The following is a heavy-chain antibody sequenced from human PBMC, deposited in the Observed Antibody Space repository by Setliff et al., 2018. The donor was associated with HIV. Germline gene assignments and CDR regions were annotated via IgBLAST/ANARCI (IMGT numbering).Heavy chain of an antibody. Sequence: PSETLSLTCAVSGYSISSGYYWGWIRQPPGKGLEWIGSIFHSGSTYYNPSLQSRVTISLHTSKNQFSLKMSSVTAADTAVYYCARHMLYDSSGYTHAYFDYWGQGTLVTVSS. CDR3: ARHMLYDSSGYTHAYFDY. J-gene: IGHJ4*02. D-gene: IGHD3-22*01. V-gene: IGHV4-38-2*01. CDR2: IFHSGST. CDR1: GYSISSGYY.